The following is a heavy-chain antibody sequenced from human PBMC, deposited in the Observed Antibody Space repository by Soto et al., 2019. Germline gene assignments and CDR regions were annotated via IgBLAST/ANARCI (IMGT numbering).Heavy chain of an antibody. Sequence: GGSLRLSCAASGFTFSNYWMHWVRQAPGRGLVWVSHVISDGTTNYANSVKGRFTISRDNAKNMLYLQMNSLRVEDTAVYYCVRGRLDISGVRWGQGTLVTVSS. V-gene: IGHV3-74*01. D-gene: IGHD3-3*02. CDR1: GFTFSNYW. CDR3: VRGRLDISGVR. CDR2: VISDGTT. J-gene: IGHJ4*02.